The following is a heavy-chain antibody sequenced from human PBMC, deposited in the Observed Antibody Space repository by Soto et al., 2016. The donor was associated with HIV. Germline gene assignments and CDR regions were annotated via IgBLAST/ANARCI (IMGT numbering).Heavy chain of an antibody. CDR1: GFTFSSYA. CDR3: AKDLPPLPNSSLTGLDY. V-gene: IGHV3-23*01. CDR2: INDSGGST. J-gene: IGHJ4*02. D-gene: IGHD3-9*01. Sequence: EVQLLESGGGLVQPGGSLRLSCAASGFTFSSYAMSWVRQAPGKGLEWVSGINDSGGSTYYADSVKGRFTISRDNSKNTLYLQMNSLRADDTAVYYCAKDLPPLPNSSLTGLDYWGQGTLVTVSS.